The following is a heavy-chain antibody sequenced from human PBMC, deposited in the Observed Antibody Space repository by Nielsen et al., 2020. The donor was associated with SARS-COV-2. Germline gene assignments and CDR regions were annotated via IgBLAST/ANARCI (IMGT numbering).Heavy chain of an antibody. J-gene: IGHJ4*02. CDR2: ITWNSDRM. CDR3: AKDSGGGSMIRGVIITN. CDR1: GGSISSGGYY. Sequence: GGSLRLSCTVSGGSISSGGYYWSWIRQHPGKGLEWVSGITWNSDRMSYADSVKGRFTISRDDGRNRLYLQMNSLRTDDTTFYYCAKDSGGGSMIRGVIITNWGRGALVTVSS. V-gene: IGHV3-9*01. D-gene: IGHD3-10*01.